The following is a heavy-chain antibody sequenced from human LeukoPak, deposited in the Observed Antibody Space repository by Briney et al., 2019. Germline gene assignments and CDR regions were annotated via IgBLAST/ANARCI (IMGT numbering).Heavy chain of an antibody. Sequence: GRSLRLSCAASGFTFDDYAMHWVRQAPGKGLEWVSGISWNSGSIGYADSVNGRFTISRDNAKNSLYLQMNSLRAEDTALYYCAKIGPWQIGWGQGTLVTVSS. CDR1: GFTFDDYA. CDR3: AKIGPWQIG. J-gene: IGHJ4*02. D-gene: IGHD3-10*01. CDR2: ISWNSGSI. V-gene: IGHV3-9*01.